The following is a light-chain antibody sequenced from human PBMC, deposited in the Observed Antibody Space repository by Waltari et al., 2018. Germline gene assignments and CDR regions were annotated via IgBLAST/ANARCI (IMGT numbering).Light chain of an antibody. Sequence: QSALTQPASVSGSPGQSITISCTGTSSDVGSYYLVSWYQQHPGKAPKLMIYEVSKRPSGVSKRFSGSKSGNTASLTISGLQAEDEADYYCCSYAGSSTPNVFGSGTKVTVL. CDR2: EVS. CDR3: CSYAGSSTPNV. V-gene: IGLV2-23*02. J-gene: IGLJ6*01. CDR1: SSDVGSYYL.